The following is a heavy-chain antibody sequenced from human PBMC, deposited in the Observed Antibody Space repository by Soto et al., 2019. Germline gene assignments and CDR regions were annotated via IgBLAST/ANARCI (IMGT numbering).Heavy chain of an antibody. D-gene: IGHD6-13*01. CDR2: IYNSGIT. V-gene: IGHV4-30-4*01. CDR3: ARDNYSSSWYKGGGTTIDY. Sequence: SETLSLTCTVSGGSISSGDYSWSWVRQSPGKGLEWIGHIYNSGITYYNPSLKSRVVISIDTSRNQFSLRLNSLTAADTAVYYCARDNYSSSWYKGGGTTIDYWGQGTLVTVSS. J-gene: IGHJ4*02. CDR1: GGSISSGDYS.